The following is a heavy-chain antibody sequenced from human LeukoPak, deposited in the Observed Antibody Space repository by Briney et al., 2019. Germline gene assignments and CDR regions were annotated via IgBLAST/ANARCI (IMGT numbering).Heavy chain of an antibody. J-gene: IGHJ4*02. CDR2: INPNSGGT. CDR3: ASCPRYSSSLPFDY. CDR1: GYTFTVNY. D-gene: IGHD6-19*01. V-gene: IGHV1-2*02. Sequence: ASVKLSCTASGYTFTVNYIHWVRQAPGQGHERMGWINPNSGGTNYAQKFQGRVTMTRDTTISTAYMELSRLTSDDTAVYYCASCPRYSSSLPFDYWGQGTLVTVSS.